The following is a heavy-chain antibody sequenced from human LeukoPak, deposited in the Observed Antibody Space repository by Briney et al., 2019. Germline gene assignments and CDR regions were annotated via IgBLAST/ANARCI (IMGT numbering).Heavy chain of an antibody. V-gene: IGHV3-74*01. D-gene: IGHD5-12*01. CDR2: INSDGSTT. Sequence: GGSLRLPCVASGFSFRTYWMHWVRQAPGTGLMWVSRINSDGSTTSYADSVQGRFTISRDNAKNTLYLQMTSLRAEDTAVYYCTRTRYIDSWGQGTLVTVSS. CDR1: GFSFRTYW. J-gene: IGHJ4*02. CDR3: TRTRYIDS.